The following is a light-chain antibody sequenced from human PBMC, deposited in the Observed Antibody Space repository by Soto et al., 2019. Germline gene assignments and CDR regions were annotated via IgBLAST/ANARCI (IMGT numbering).Light chain of an antibody. CDR2: DAS. CDR1: QSVTNN. CDR3: QQRANWPLT. Sequence: EIVLTQSPATLSLSPGERATLSCRASQSVTNNLAWYKQKPSQAPRLLIYDASNRATGIPARFTGSGSGTDFTLTISSLEPEDFAVYYCQQRANWPLTFGGGTKVEIK. V-gene: IGKV3-11*01. J-gene: IGKJ4*01.